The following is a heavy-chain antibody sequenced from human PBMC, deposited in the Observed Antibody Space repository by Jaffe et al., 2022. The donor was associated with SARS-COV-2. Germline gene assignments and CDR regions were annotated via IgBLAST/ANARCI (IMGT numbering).Heavy chain of an antibody. CDR3: ARTIRDGYNSEFAFEYYYYMDV. D-gene: IGHD5-12*01. CDR2: IYPGDSDT. Sequence: EVQLVQSGAEVKKPGESLKISCKGSGYSFTSYWIGWVRQMPGKGLEWMGIIYPGDSDTRYSPSFQGQVTISADKSISTAYLQWSSLKASDTAMYYCARTIRDGYNSEFAFEYYYYMDVWGKGTTVTVSS. CDR1: GYSFTSYW. J-gene: IGHJ6*03. V-gene: IGHV5-51*01.